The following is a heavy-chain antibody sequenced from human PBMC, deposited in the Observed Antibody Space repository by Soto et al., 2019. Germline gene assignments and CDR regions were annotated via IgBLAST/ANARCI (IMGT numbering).Heavy chain of an antibody. CDR3: AGGTYYYDSSGYYGVDY. D-gene: IGHD3-22*01. V-gene: IGHV1-69*01. CDR2: IIPIFGTA. Sequence: VQLVQSGAEVKKPGSSVKVSCKASGGTFSSYAISWVRQAPGQGLEWMGGIIPIFGTANYAQKFQGRVTITADESTSTAYMELSSLRSEDTAVYYCAGGTYYYDSSGYYGVDYWGQGTLVTVSS. J-gene: IGHJ4*02. CDR1: GGTFSSYA.